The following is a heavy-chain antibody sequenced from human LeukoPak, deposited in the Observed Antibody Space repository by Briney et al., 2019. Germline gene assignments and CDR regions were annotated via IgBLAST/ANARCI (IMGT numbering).Heavy chain of an antibody. V-gene: IGHV3-23*01. CDR2: ISGSGGST. Sequence: GGSLRLSCAASGFTFSSYAVSWVHQAPGKGLGWVSAISGSGGSTYYADSVKGRFTISRDNSKNTLYLQMNSLRAEDTAVYYCAKPQYSYGSSGFDYWGQGTLVTVSS. D-gene: IGHD5-18*01. J-gene: IGHJ4*02. CDR3: AKPQYSYGSSGFDY. CDR1: GFTFSSYA.